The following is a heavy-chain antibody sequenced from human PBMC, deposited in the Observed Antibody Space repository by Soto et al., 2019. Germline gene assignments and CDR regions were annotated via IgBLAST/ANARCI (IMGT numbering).Heavy chain of an antibody. Sequence: QVQLVQSGAEMKEPGASVKVSCKAAGYTFTSYGFSWVRQAPGQGLEWMGWISTYNGDTHYAQNLQGRVTMTTDTSTSTAYMELRSLRSDDTAVYYCARSNGIAAAGPPFDYWGQGTLVTVSS. V-gene: IGHV1-18*01. J-gene: IGHJ4*02. CDR2: ISTYNGDT. CDR1: GYTFTSYG. D-gene: IGHD6-13*01. CDR3: ARSNGIAAAGPPFDY.